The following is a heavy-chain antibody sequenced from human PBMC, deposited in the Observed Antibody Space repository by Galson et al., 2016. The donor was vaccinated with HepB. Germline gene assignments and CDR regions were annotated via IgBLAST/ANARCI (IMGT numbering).Heavy chain of an antibody. J-gene: IGHJ5*02. V-gene: IGHV1-18*01. Sequence: SVKVSCKASGFTFSNYGISWARQAPGQGLEWMGWISPYSGKTHYARTLQGRVTMTTDSSTSTGYIELRSLRSDDTAVYFCASVDGIVGNRFDPWGRGTLVTVSS. CDR3: ASVDGIVGNRFDP. D-gene: IGHD1-26*01. CDR1: GFTFSNYG. CDR2: ISPYSGKT.